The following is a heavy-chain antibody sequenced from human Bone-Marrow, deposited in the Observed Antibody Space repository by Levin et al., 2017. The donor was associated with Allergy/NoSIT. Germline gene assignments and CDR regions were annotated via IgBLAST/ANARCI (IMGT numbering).Heavy chain of an antibody. D-gene: IGHD6-6*01. Sequence: PSETLSLTCTVSGGSISSDSYYWGWIRQPPGTELEWIGSIYYTGTTYYNPSLKSRATISGDTSKNQFSLRLRSVTAADTAVYYCARKEASISKNYAFDIWGQGTVVTVSS. CDR3: ARKEASISKNYAFDI. J-gene: IGHJ3*02. CDR2: IYYTGTT. CDR1: GGSISSDSYY. V-gene: IGHV4-39*01.